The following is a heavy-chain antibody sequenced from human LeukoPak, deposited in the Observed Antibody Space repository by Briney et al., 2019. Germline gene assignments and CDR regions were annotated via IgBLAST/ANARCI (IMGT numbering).Heavy chain of an antibody. Sequence: PSETLSLTCTVSGGSISTYYWSWIRQPPGKGLEWIGYIYYTGSTSYNPSLKSRVTLSVDTSKSQFSLKLNSVTAADAAVYYCARQVVSRGYYYAYWGQGILVTVSS. V-gene: IGHV4-59*08. CDR1: GGSISTYY. D-gene: IGHD3-22*01. CDR3: ARQVVSRGYYYAY. J-gene: IGHJ4*02. CDR2: IYYTGST.